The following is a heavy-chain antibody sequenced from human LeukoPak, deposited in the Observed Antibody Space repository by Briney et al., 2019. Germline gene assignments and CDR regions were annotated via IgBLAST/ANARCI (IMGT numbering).Heavy chain of an antibody. CDR2: ISYDESNK. D-gene: IGHD3-22*01. Sequence: GGSLRLSCAASGFTFSSYDMHWVRQAPGKGLEWVAAISYDESNKYYTDSVKGRFTISRDNSKNTLHLQMNSLRAEDTAVYYCAKGLYYYDSSGYPPDYWGQGTLVTVSS. CDR3: AKGLYYYDSSGYPPDY. J-gene: IGHJ4*02. CDR1: GFTFSSYD. V-gene: IGHV3-30*18.